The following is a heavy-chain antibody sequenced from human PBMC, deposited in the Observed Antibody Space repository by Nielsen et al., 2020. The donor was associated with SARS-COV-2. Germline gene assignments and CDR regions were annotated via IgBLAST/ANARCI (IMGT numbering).Heavy chain of an antibody. V-gene: IGHV3-11*03. D-gene: IGHD5-18*01. J-gene: IGHJ6*02. Sequence: GGSLRLSCAASGFTFSDYYMSWIRQAPGKGLEWVSYISHSGNYMIYADSVKGRLTIFRDNARNSVYLQMNSLGAEDTAVYYCARTGRNMVNYYGMDVWGQGTTATVSS. CDR1: GFTFSDYY. CDR2: ISHSGNYM. CDR3: ARTGRNMVNYYGMDV.